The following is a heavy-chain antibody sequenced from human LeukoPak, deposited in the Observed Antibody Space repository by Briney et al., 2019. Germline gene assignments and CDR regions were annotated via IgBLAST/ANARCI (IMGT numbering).Heavy chain of an antibody. CDR1: GFTFSSYW. CDR3: ARDRSRNYSCDY. V-gene: IGHV3-7*01. Sequence: PGGSLRLSCAVSGFTFSSYWMSWVRQAPGKGLEWVANIKPDGSEKYYVDSVKGRFTISRDNAKNSLYLQMNSLRAEDTAVYYCARDRSRNYSCDYWGQGTLVSVSS. J-gene: IGHJ4*02. D-gene: IGHD2-2*01. CDR2: IKPDGSEK.